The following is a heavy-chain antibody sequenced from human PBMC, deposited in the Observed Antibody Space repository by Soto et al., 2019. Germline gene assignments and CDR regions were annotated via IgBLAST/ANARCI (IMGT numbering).Heavy chain of an antibody. D-gene: IGHD6-13*01. CDR2: INPSGGST. CDR1: GYTFTSYY. V-gene: IGHV1-46*01. J-gene: IGHJ6*02. CDR3: ARAHRHSGYSSSWYNYYYYGMDV. Sequence: WASVKVSCKASGYTFTSYYMHWVRQAPGQGLEWMGIINPSGGSTSYAQKFQGRVTMTRDTSTSTVYMELSSLRSEDTAVYYCARAHRHSGYSSSWYNYYYYGMDVWGQGTTVTVSS.